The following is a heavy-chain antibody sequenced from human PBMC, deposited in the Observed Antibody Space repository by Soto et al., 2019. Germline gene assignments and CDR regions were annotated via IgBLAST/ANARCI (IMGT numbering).Heavy chain of an antibody. V-gene: IGHV3-15*07. D-gene: IGHD3-3*01. CDR2: IKSKTDGGTT. CDR3: TTETVPYYDFWSGRPSMYFDY. J-gene: IGHJ4*02. Sequence: EVQLVESGGGLVKPGGSLRLSCAASGFTFSNAWMNWVRQAPGKGLEWVGRIKSKTDGGTTDYAAPVKGRFTISRDDSKNTLYLQMNSLKTEDTAVYYCTTETVPYYDFWSGRPSMYFDYWGQGTLVTVSS. CDR1: GFTFSNAW.